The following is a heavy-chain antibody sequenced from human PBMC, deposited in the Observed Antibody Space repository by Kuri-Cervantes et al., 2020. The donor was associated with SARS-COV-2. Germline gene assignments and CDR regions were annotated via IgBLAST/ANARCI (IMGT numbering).Heavy chain of an antibody. V-gene: IGHV3-21*01. J-gene: IGHJ4*01. Sequence: GGSLRLSCAASGFTFSSYSMNWVRQAPGKGLEWVSSISSSSSYIYYADSVKGRFTISRENAKNTVYLQMNSLRAEDTAVYYCEGRIVEASSDYWGHGTLVTVSS. CDR2: ISSSSSYI. CDR1: GFTFSSYS. CDR3: EGRIVEASSDY. D-gene: IGHD1-26*01.